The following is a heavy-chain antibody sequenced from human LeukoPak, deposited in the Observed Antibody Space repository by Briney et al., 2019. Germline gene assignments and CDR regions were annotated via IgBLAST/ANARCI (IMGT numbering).Heavy chain of an antibody. V-gene: IGHV3-21*04. CDR3: AKERLLPHFDY. J-gene: IGHJ4*02. D-gene: IGHD2-15*01. CDR2: ISSSSSYI. Sequence: GGSLRLSCAASEFSVGSNYMTWVRQAPGKGLEWVSSISSSSSYIYYADSVKGRFTISRDNSKNTLYLQMNSLRAEDTAVYYCAKERLLPHFDYWGQGTLVTVSS. CDR1: EFSVGSNY.